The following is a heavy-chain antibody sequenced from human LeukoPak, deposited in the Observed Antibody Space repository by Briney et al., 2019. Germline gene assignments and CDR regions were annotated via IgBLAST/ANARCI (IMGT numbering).Heavy chain of an antibody. Sequence: GGSLRLSCAASGFTFSSYSMNWVRQAPGKGLEWVSYISSNSITIYYADSVKGRFTISRDNAKNSLYLQMNSLRAEDTAVYYCAKSFVLRFLEWLSFDIWGQGTMVTISS. D-gene: IGHD3-3*01. CDR1: GFTFSSYS. V-gene: IGHV3-48*01. CDR3: AKSFVLRFLEWLSFDI. J-gene: IGHJ3*02. CDR2: ISSNSITI.